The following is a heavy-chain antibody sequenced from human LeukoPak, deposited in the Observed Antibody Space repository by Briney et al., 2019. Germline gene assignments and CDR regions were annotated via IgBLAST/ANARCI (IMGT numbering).Heavy chain of an antibody. CDR1: GYTLTELS. J-gene: IGHJ5*02. D-gene: IGHD3-10*01. CDR3: ATSPKYGGLVTLGNPYSP. CDR2: FDPEDGET. Sequence: ASVKVSCKVSGYTLTELSMHWVRQAPGKGLEWMGGFDPEDGETIYAQKFQGRVTMTEDTSTDTAYMELSSLRSEDTAVYYCATSPKYGGLVTLGNPYSPWGQGTLVTVSS. V-gene: IGHV1-24*01.